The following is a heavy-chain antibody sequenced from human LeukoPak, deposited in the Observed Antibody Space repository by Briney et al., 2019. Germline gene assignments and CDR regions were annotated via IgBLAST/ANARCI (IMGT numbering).Heavy chain of an antibody. CDR2: MNPNSGNT. Sequence: GASVTVSCKASGYTFTSYDINWVRQAPGQGLEWMGWMNPNSGNTGYAQKFQGRVTITRNTSISTAYMELSSLRSEDTAVYYCARTGFDIVVVPAAIRYYYYMDVWGKGTTVTVSS. D-gene: IGHD2-2*02. V-gene: IGHV1-8*03. CDR3: ARTGFDIVVVPAAIRYYYYMDV. J-gene: IGHJ6*03. CDR1: GYTFTSYD.